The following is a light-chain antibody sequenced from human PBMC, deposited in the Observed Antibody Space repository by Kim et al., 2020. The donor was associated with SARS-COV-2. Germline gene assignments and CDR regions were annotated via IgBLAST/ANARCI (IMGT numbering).Light chain of an antibody. CDR1: QSVSSSY. CDR2: GAS. J-gene: IGKJ2*01. Sequence: EIVLTQSPGTLSLSPGERATLSCRASQSVSSSYLAWYQQKPGQAPRLLIYGASSRATGSPDRFSGSGSGTDFTLTISRLEPEDFAMYYCQQYGSSTYTFGQGTKLEI. CDR3: QQYGSSTYT. V-gene: IGKV3-20*01.